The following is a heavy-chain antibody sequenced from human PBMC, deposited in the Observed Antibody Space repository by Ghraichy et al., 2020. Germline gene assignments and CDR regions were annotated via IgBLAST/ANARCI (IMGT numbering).Heavy chain of an antibody. CDR1: GFKFSDYH. CDR3: ARDYMWSQAL. V-gene: IGHV3-48*04. J-gene: IGHJ2*01. D-gene: IGHD2-21*01. Sequence: GDSLRLSCAASGFKFSDYHMHWVRQAPGKGLEWLAYSNGHGTPTYYADSVKGRFTISRDNTENSLFLQMSSLGAEDSGLYYCARDYMWSQALWGRGTLVTVSS. CDR2: SNGHGTPT.